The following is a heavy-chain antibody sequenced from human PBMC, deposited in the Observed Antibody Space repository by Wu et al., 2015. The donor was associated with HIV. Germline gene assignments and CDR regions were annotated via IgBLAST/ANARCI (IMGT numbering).Heavy chain of an antibody. CDR3: ARKVIETLTNFVLWLFVQLGSRPL. CDR2: INPHVVAQ. J-gene: IGHJ4*02. Sequence: QMHLVQSGAEVKKPGASVRVTCEASGYAFSEYNMHWVRQAPGLGLEWLGRINPHVVAQKSLQQKFQGRIDLTKGTRPNQHSLHGTSGLRNLTKHGRLYYXARKVIETLTNFVLWLFVQLGSRPLGVPGT. V-gene: IGHV1-2*05. D-gene: IGHD3-22*01. CDR1: GYAFSEYN.